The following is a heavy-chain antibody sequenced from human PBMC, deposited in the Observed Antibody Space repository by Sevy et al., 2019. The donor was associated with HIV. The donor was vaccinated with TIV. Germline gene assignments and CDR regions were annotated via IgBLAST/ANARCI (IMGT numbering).Heavy chain of an antibody. V-gene: IGHV3-53*01. CDR3: ARGLILEWSWYGMDV. D-gene: IGHD3-3*01. CDR1: GFTVSSNY. J-gene: IGHJ6*02. CDR2: IYSDGNT. Sequence: GGSLRLSCAASGFTVSSNYMSWVRQAPGKGLEWVSVIYSDGNTYYADSVKGRFTISRDNSKITLYLEMNSLRAEDTAVYYCARGLILEWSWYGMDVWGQGTTVTVSS.